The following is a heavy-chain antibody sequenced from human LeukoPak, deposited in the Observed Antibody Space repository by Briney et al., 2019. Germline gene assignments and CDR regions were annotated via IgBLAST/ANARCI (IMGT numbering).Heavy chain of an antibody. D-gene: IGHD5-12*01. J-gene: IGHJ6*03. Sequence: GGSLRLSRAASGFTLCNACMSWVRQAPGKGLEWVGRIKSKTDGETTDHAAPTKDRFTITRDDSKNTLSLQMNSLKTEDTAVYYCTTVVIKRVTIVATTYYYNYMDVWGKGTTVTVSS. CDR1: GFTLCNAC. CDR2: IKSKTDGETT. V-gene: IGHV3-15*01. CDR3: TTVVIKRVTIVATTYYYNYMDV.